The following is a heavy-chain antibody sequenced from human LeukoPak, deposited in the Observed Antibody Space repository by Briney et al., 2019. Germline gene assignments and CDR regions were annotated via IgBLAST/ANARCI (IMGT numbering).Heavy chain of an antibody. CDR1: NGPITTTKW. Sequence: SETLSLTCTVSNGPITTTKWWSWVRQPPGKGLEWIGEISHTGSTNYNPSFNSRVTMSVDNSKNQFSLNLKSVTAADTALYYCASSPLVVVVTYGFDIWGRGTAVTVSS. D-gene: IGHD2-21*01. CDR3: ASSPLVVVVTYGFDI. J-gene: IGHJ3*02. CDR2: ISHTGST. V-gene: IGHV4-4*02.